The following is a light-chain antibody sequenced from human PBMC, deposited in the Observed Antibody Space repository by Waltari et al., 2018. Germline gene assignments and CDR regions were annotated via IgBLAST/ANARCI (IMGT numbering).Light chain of an antibody. CDR1: QGVSSK. J-gene: IGKJ1*01. Sequence: EIVMTQSPATLSVSPGERATLSCRASQGVSSKLAWYQQKPGPPPRLLLYDTSVRAAGIPARFSGSGSGTEFTLTISSLQSDDFAVYYCQQYNNWPPWTFGQGTKVEIK. CDR3: QQYNNWPPWT. V-gene: IGKV3-15*01. CDR2: DTS.